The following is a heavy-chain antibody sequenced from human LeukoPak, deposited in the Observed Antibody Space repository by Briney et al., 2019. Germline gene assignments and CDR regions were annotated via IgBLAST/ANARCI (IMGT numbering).Heavy chain of an antibody. CDR3: ARDRAEGKTWVEFDP. CDR1: GFIDNSYA. V-gene: IGHV3-66*02. J-gene: IGHJ5*02. CDR2: IYSDGVT. Sequence: GGSLRLSCAASGFIDNSYAMSWVRQAPGKGLAWVSLIYSDGVTQYADSVKGRFTISRDNSKNTLYLQMNSLRDEDTAVYFCARDRAEGKTWVEFDPWGQGTLVTVSS.